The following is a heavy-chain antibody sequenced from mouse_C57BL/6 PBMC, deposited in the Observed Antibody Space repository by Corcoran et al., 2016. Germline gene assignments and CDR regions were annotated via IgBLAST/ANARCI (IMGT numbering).Heavy chain of an antibody. J-gene: IGHJ1*03. CDR1: GYTFTTYG. D-gene: IGHD1-1*01. Sequence: QIQLVQSGPELKKPGETVKISCKASGYTFTTYGMSWVKQAPGKGLKWMGWINTYSGVPTYADDFKGRFAISLETSASTAYLQINNLKNEDTATYFCARSGLLSTTVVYFDVWGTGTTVTVSS. CDR3: ARSGLLSTTVVYFDV. V-gene: IGHV9-3*01. CDR2: INTYSGVP.